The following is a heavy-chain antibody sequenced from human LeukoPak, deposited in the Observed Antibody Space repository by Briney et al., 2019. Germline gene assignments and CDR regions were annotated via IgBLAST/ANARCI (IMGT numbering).Heavy chain of an antibody. CDR3: ARDETRRFDY. CDR2: IKEDGSEK. Sequence: GGSLRLSCAASGFRFSNYWMTWVRQAPEKGLEWVANIKEDGSEKYYVDSVKGRFTISKDNAQNSLYLQMNSLRVEDTAVYYCARDETRRFDYWGQGTPVTVSS. J-gene: IGHJ4*02. CDR1: GFRFSNYW. V-gene: IGHV3-7*01.